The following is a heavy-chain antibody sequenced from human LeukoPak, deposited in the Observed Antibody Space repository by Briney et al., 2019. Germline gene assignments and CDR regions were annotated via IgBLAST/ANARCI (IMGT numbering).Heavy chain of an antibody. CDR2: VYYTGAS. CDR3: ARGAPPQN. J-gene: IGHJ4*02. Sequence: PSETLSLTCTVSGDSISSSSYYWGWIRQPPGKGLEWIGSVYYTGASYYNPSLKSRVTISIDTSKNHFSQNLTSVTAADTAVYYCARGAPPQNWGQGALVTVSS. V-gene: IGHV4-39*07. CDR1: GDSISSSSYY.